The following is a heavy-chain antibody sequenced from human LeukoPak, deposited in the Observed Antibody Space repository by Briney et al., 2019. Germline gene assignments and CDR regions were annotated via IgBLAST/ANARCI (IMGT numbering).Heavy chain of an antibody. Sequence: GGSLRLSCAASGFTFSSYGMHWVRQAPGKGLEWVAVISYDGSNKYYADSVKGRFTISRDNSKNTLYLQMNSLRAEDTAVYYCAKDELRFLEWLLSRMDVWGQGTTFTVSS. D-gene: IGHD3-3*01. CDR3: AKDELRFLEWLLSRMDV. J-gene: IGHJ6*02. CDR1: GFTFSSYG. V-gene: IGHV3-30*18. CDR2: ISYDGSNK.